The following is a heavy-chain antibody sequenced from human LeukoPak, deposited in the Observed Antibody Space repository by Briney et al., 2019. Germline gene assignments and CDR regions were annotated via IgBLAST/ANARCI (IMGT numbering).Heavy chain of an antibody. D-gene: IGHD1-7*01. CDR2: IIPILGIA. CDR3: ATLTGTSSVPDDY. CDR1: GGTFSSYA. Sequence: GSSVKVSCKASGGTFSSYAISWVRQAPGQGLEWMGRIIPILGIANYAQKFQGRVTITTDESTSTAYMELSSPRSEDTAVYYCATLTGTSSVPDDYWGQGTLVTVSS. V-gene: IGHV1-69*04. J-gene: IGHJ4*02.